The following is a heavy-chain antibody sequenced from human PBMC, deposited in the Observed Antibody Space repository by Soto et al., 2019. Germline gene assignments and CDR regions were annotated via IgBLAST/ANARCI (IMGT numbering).Heavy chain of an antibody. J-gene: IGHJ4*02. D-gene: IGHD2-15*01. V-gene: IGHV1-69*04. CDR1: GGTFSSYT. Sequence: SVKVSCKASGGTFSSYTITWVRQAPGQGLEWMGRIIPILGIANYAQKFQGRVTITADKSTSTAYMELSSLISEDTAVYYCARDSGYCSGGSCQIEGPLDYWGQGTLVTVSS. CDR3: ARDSGYCSGGSCQIEGPLDY. CDR2: IIPILGIA.